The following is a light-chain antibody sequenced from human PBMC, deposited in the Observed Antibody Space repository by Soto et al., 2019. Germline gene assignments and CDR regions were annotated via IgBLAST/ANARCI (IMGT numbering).Light chain of an antibody. CDR1: QTISSW. V-gene: IGKV1-5*01. Sequence: DIQMTQSPSTLSASVGDRVTITCRASQTISSWLAWYQQKPGKAPKLLIYDASSLESGVPSRFSGSGSGTEFTLTISSMQPDDFATYYCQQYNSFSLTFGGGTKVEIK. CDR2: DAS. CDR3: QQYNSFSLT. J-gene: IGKJ4*01.